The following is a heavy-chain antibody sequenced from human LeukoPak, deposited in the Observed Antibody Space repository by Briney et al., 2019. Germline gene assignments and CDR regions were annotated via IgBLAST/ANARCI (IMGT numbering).Heavy chain of an antibody. CDR1: GFSLSTYGVG. Sequence: SGPTLVEPTQTLTLTCTFSGFSLSTYGVGVAWIRQAPGKALKWLADVHWNDNNHYRPSLQSRLTITKDPSKNQVVFTMTNVDPADAATYYCAHRAVWFGMGVWGQGTTVTVSS. V-gene: IGHV2-5*01. CDR2: VHWNDNN. J-gene: IGHJ6*02. CDR3: AHRAVWFGMGV. D-gene: IGHD3-10*01.